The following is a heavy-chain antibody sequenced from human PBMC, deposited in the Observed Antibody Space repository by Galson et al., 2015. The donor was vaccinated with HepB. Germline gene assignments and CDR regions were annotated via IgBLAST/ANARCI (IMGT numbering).Heavy chain of an antibody. CDR3: AKMFSPIVVVVAATEVGNWFDP. CDR1: GFTFSSYA. Sequence: SLRLSCAASGFTFSSYAMSWVRQAPGKGLEWVSAISGSGGSTYYADSVKGRFTISRDNSKNTLYLQMNSLRAEDTAVYYCAKMFSPIVVVVAATEVGNWFDPWGQGTLVTVSS. V-gene: IGHV3-23*01. D-gene: IGHD2-15*01. J-gene: IGHJ5*02. CDR2: ISGSGGST.